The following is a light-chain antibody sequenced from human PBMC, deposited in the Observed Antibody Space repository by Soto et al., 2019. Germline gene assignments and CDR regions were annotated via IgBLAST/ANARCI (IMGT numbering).Light chain of an antibody. CDR3: QQFGGSPLT. J-gene: IGKJ4*01. CDR2: GVS. V-gene: IGKV3-20*01. CDR1: QSVSSSS. Sequence: ENVLTQSPSTQPLSRRESDTLSCRASQSVSSSSLAWYQQKPGQAPRLLFFGVSNRAAGVPDRFGGILSGTDGTRTICRLEAEELAGSYGQQFGGSPLTCGGGTKVDIK.